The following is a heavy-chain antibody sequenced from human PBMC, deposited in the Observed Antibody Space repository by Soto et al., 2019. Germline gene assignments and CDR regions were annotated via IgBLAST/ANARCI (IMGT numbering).Heavy chain of an antibody. D-gene: IGHD3-10*01. CDR3: AREFGELLSEYYYYGMDV. CDR2: IWYDGSNK. Sequence: LRLSCAASGFTFSSYGMHWVREAPGKGLEWVAVIWYDGSNKYYADSVKGRFTISRGNSKNTLYLQMNSLRAEDTAVYYCAREFGELLSEYYYYGMDVWGQGTTVTVSS. J-gene: IGHJ6*02. CDR1: GFTFSSYG. V-gene: IGHV3-33*01.